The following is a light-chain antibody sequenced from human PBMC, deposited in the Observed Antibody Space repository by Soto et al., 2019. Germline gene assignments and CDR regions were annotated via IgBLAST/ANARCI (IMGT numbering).Light chain of an antibody. V-gene: IGKV1-8*01. CDR2: AAS. J-gene: IGKJ3*01. CDR1: QGISSY. CDR3: QQYYSYPLT. Sequence: AIRMTQSPSSFSASTGDRVTITCRASQGISSYLAWYQQKPGKAPKLLIYAASTLHSGVPSRFSGSGSATDFTLTLSCLQSEDFATYYCQQYYSYPLTFGPGTKLDIK.